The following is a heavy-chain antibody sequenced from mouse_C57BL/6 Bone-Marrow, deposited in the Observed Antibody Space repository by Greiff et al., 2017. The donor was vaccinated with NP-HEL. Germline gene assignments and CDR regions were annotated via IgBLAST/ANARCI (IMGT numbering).Heavy chain of an antibody. CDR3: AMRAYYSNWGFAY. J-gene: IGHJ3*01. CDR2: IYPGSGST. V-gene: IGHV1-55*01. D-gene: IGHD2-5*01. CDR1: GYTFTSYW. Sequence: QVQLKQPGAELVKPGASVKMSCKASGYTFTSYWITWVKQRPGQGLEWIGDIYPGSGSTNYNEKFKSKATLTVDTSSSTAYMQLSSLTSEDSAVYYCAMRAYYSNWGFAYWGQGTLVTVSA.